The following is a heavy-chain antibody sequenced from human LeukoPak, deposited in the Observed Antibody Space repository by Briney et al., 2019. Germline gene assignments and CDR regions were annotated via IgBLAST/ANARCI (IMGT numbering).Heavy chain of an antibody. CDR1: GGSFSGYY. V-gene: IGHV4-34*01. CDR3: ARGAQTGYSSGWDELDY. D-gene: IGHD6-19*01. CDR2: INHSGST. Sequence: PSETLSLTCAVYGGSFSGYYWSWIRQPPGKGPEWIGEINHSGSTNYNPSLKSRVTISVDTSKNQFSLKLSSVTAADMAVYYCARGAQTGYSSGWDELDYWGQGTLVTVSS. J-gene: IGHJ4*02.